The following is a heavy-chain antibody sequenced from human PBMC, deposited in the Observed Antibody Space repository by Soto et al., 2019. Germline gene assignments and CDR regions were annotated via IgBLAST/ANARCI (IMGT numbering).Heavy chain of an antibody. D-gene: IGHD6-19*01. V-gene: IGHV2-26*01. CDR1: GFSLSNARMG. CDR2: IFSNDEK. CDR3: ARIDRGIAVAGSYYYGMDV. J-gene: IGHJ6*02. Sequence: SGPTLVNPTETLTLTCTVSGFSLSNARMGVSWIRQPPGKALEWLAHIFSNDEKSYSTSLKSGLTISKDTSKSQVVLTMTNMDPVDTATYYCARIDRGIAVAGSYYYGMDVWGQGTTVTAP.